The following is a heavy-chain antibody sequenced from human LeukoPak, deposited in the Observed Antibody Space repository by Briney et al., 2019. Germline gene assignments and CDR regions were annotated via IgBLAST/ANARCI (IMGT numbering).Heavy chain of an antibody. CDR2: IIPIFGTA. D-gene: IGHD3-3*01. Sequence: ASVKVSCKASGYTFTSYAMHWVRQAPGQRLEWMGGIIPIFGTANYAQKFQGRVTITADESTSTAYMELSSLRSEDTAVYYCAGPIFGGTWGQGTLVTVSS. CDR1: GYTFTSYA. V-gene: IGHV1-69*13. J-gene: IGHJ5*02. CDR3: AGPIFGGT.